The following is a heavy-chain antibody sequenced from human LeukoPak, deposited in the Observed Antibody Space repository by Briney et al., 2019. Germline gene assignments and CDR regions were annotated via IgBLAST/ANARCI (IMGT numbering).Heavy chain of an antibody. D-gene: IGHD3-3*01. CDR2: MNPNSGNT. CDR3: ARGQYYDFWSGYHYYYGMDV. Sequence: ASVKVSCKASGYTSTSYDINWVRQATGQGLEWMGWMNPNSGNTGYTQKFQGRVTMTRNTSISTAYMELSSLRSEDTAVYYCARGQYYDFWSGYHYYYGMDVWGQGTTVTVSS. V-gene: IGHV1-8*01. CDR1: GYTSTSYD. J-gene: IGHJ6*02.